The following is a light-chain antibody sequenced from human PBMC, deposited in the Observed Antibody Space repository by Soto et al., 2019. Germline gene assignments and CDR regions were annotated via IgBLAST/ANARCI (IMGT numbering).Light chain of an antibody. CDR2: DAS. Sequence: EIVLTQSPVTLSLSPGERATLSCRASQSVRTYLAWYQVKPGQAPRLLIYDASSRPTDIPARFSGSGSGTEFTLTISSLHPDDFATYYCQQYNSYPTTFGQGTRLEIK. CDR3: QQYNSYPTT. CDR1: QSVRTY. V-gene: IGKV3D-15*01. J-gene: IGKJ5*01.